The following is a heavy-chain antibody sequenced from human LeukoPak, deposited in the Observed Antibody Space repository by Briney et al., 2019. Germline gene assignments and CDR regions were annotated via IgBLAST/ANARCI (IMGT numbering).Heavy chain of an antibody. CDR1: GFSVSINY. CDR3: ARDQAFDWFYYYYMDV. Sequence: GGSLRLSCAGSGFSVSINYMTWVRQAPGKGLEWVSSIGSSVNTTHYADSVKGRFTISRDNSKNTLYLQMNSLSAEDTAIYYCARDQAFDWFYYYYMDVWGKGTSVTVSS. V-gene: IGHV3-53*01. J-gene: IGHJ6*03. D-gene: IGHD3-9*01. CDR2: IGSSVNTT.